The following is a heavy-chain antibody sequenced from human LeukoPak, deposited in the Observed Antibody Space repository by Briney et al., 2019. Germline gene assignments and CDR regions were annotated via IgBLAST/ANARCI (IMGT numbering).Heavy chain of an antibody. CDR1: GGSFNGFY. CDR2: INHFGST. V-gene: IGHV4-34*01. D-gene: IGHD5-18*01. Sequence: SETLSLTCAVYGGSFNGFYWNWIRQPPGKGLEWIGEINHFGSTNYNPSLKSRVTISGDTSKKQSSLKMNSVTAADTAVYYCARGYRAPQTFYSYHYFDYWAQGTLVTVSS. J-gene: IGHJ4*02. CDR3: ARGYRAPQTFYSYHYFDY.